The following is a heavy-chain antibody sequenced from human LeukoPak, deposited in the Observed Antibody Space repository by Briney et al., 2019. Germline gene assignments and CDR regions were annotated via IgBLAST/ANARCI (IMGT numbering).Heavy chain of an antibody. Sequence: SETLPLTCTVSGGSISSYYWSWIRQPPGKGLEWIGYIYYSGSTNYNPSLKSRVTISVDTSKNQFSLKLSSVTAADTAVYYCARVWPFGSGHGYFDYWGQGTLVTVSS. V-gene: IGHV4-59*01. CDR1: GGSISSYY. D-gene: IGHD3-3*01. CDR2: IYYSGST. CDR3: ARVWPFGSGHGYFDY. J-gene: IGHJ4*02.